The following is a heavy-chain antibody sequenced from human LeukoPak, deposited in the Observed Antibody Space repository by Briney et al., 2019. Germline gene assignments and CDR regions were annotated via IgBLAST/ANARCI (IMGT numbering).Heavy chain of an antibody. D-gene: IGHD4-23*01. CDR1: GYTLTELS. CDR2: FDPEDGET. CDR3: ATDRINSGGIVPWYYYGMDV. V-gene: IGHV1-24*01. J-gene: IGHJ6*02. Sequence: ASVKVSCKVSGYTLTELSMHWVRQAPGKGLEWMGGFDPEDGETIYAQKFQGRVTMTEDTSTDTAYMELSSLRSEDTAVYYCATDRINSGGIVPWYYYGMDVWGQGTPVTVSS.